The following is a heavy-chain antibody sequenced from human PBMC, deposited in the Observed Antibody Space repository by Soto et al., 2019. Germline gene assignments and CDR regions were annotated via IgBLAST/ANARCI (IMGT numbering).Heavy chain of an antibody. V-gene: IGHV3-23*01. J-gene: IGHJ4*02. CDR3: AKGRTGWSPAPDY. D-gene: IGHD3-9*01. CDR1: GFTFRSYA. CDR2: IIDNGGRT. Sequence: EEQLLESGGGLVQPGGSLRLSCAASGFTFRSYAMSWVRQAPGKGLEWVSAIIDNGGRTYYADSVNGRFTISRDNSKNPLYLQMNSLRAEDTAVYYGAKGRTGWSPAPDYWGEGTLATLSS.